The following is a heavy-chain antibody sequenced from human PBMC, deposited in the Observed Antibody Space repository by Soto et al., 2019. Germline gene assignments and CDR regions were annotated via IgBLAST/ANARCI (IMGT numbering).Heavy chain of an antibody. Sequence: TLSLTCAVSGGSISSGGYSWSWIRQPPGKGLEWIGYIYHSGSTYYNPSLKSRVTISVDRSKNQFSLKLSSVTAADTAVYYCARAEEYGSGSYGYWYFDLWGRGTLVTVSS. CDR3: ARAEEYGSGSYGYWYFDL. V-gene: IGHV4-30-2*01. CDR2: IYHSGST. J-gene: IGHJ2*01. CDR1: GGSISSGGYS. D-gene: IGHD3-10*01.